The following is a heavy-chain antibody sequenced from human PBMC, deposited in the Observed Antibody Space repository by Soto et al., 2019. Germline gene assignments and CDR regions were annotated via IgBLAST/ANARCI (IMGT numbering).Heavy chain of an antibody. CDR3: ARHSKAVAAAMAF. Sequence: PSETLSLTCRVSGDSIGDTIYYWGWVRQSPGKGLEWIGSIHYSGTTQFHPSLKTRVTISVDTSKNEFYLRLRSVTAADTAIYFCARHSKAVAAAMAFWGQGIPVTVSS. CDR1: GDSIGDTIYY. V-gene: IGHV4-39*01. J-gene: IGHJ4*02. D-gene: IGHD6-19*01. CDR2: IHYSGTT.